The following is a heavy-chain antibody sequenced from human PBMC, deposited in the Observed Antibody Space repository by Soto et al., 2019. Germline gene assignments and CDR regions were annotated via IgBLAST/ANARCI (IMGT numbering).Heavy chain of an antibody. D-gene: IGHD2-21*02. Sequence: QVQLVESGGGVVQPGRSLRLSCAASGFTFSSYGMHWVRQAPGKGLEWVAVIWYDGSNKYYADSVKGRFTISRDNTKNTLYLQMNSLITEDTAVYYCARGGLTDYFAYWGQGTLVTVSS. J-gene: IGHJ4*02. V-gene: IGHV3-33*01. CDR2: IWYDGSNK. CDR1: GFTFSSYG. CDR3: ARGGLTDYFAY.